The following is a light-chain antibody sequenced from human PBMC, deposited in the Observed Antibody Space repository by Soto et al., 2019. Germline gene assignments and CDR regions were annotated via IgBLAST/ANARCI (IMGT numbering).Light chain of an antibody. CDR2: EVT. Sequence: QSVLTQTASVSWSPGQSVTISCTGTSSDVGGYNFVSWYQQHPGKAPKLIIHEVTNRPSGVSGRFSGSKSGNTAFLTISGLQAEDEAVYYCCSHSSSITWMFGGGTKVTVL. CDR1: SSDVGGYNF. CDR3: CSHSSSITWM. V-gene: IGLV2-14*03. J-gene: IGLJ3*02.